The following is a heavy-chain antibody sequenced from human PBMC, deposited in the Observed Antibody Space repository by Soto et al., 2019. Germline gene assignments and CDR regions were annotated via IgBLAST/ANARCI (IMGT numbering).Heavy chain of an antibody. D-gene: IGHD3-3*01. CDR1: GFTFSSYA. V-gene: IGHV3-30-3*01. CDR3: ATGFSVNWFDP. J-gene: IGHJ5*02. Sequence: GGSLRLSCAASGFTFSSYAMHWVRQAPGKGLEWVAVISYDGSNKYYADSVKGRFTISRDNAKNTLYLQMNSLRAEDTAVYYCATGFSVNWFDPWGQGTLVTVSS. CDR2: ISYDGSNK.